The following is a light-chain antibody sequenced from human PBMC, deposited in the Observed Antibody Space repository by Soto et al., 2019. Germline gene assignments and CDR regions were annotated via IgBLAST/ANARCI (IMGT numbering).Light chain of an antibody. J-gene: IGLJ1*01. CDR3: CSYAGGLV. CDR1: SSDVRDYNL. V-gene: IGLV2-23*02. Sequence: QSALTQPASVSGSPGQSVTISCTGTSSDVRDYNLVSWYQQDPGKAPKLMIYEVNRRPSGVSNRFSGSNSGNTASLTISGLQAEDEADYYCCSYAGGLVVGTGTRAPS. CDR2: EVN.